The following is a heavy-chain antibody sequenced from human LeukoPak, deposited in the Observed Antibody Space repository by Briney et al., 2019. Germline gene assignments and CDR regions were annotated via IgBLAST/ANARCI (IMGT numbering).Heavy chain of an antibody. J-gene: IGHJ6*02. CDR1: GFTFSSYA. Sequence: GGSLRLSCAASGFTFSSYAMSWVRQAPGKGLGWVSAISGSGGSTYYADSVKGRFTISRDNSKNTLYLQMNSLRAEDTAVYYCASARAASYYYYYGMDVWGQGATVTVSS. D-gene: IGHD6-25*01. V-gene: IGHV3-23*01. CDR2: ISGSGGST. CDR3: ASARAASYYYYYGMDV.